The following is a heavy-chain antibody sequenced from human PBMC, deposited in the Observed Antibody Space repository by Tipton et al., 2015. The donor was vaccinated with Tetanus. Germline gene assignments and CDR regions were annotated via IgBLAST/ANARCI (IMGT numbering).Heavy chain of an antibody. Sequence: GLVKPSETLSLGCTVSGGSIASDGYYWGWIRQPPGKGLQWIGSVYHSGTTFYNPSLKSRLSMSVDTSKNQFSLKLSAVTATDTAVYFCARDQGGGRVVRLNWFDPWGQGTLVTVSS. CDR1: GGSIASDGYY. CDR3: ARDQGGGRVVRLNWFDP. D-gene: IGHD6-6*01. CDR2: VYHSGTT. V-gene: IGHV4-39*07. J-gene: IGHJ5*02.